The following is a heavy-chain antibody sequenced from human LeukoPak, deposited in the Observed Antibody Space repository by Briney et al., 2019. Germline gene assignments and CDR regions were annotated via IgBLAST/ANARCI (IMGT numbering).Heavy chain of an antibody. CDR1: GGSISSYY. CDR3: ARSEPAGITMVRGDRYYFDY. J-gene: IGHJ4*02. D-gene: IGHD3-10*01. V-gene: IGHV4-59*01. Sequence: SETLSLTCTVSGGSISSYYWSWIRQPPGKGLEWIGYIFYTGSTNYNPSLKSRVTISVLTSKNRFSLKLSSVTAADTAVYYCARSEPAGITMVRGDRYYFDYWGQGTLVTVSS. CDR2: IFYTGST.